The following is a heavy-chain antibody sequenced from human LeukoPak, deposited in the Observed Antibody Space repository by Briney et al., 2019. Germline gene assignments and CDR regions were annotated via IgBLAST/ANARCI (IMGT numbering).Heavy chain of an antibody. Sequence: PSETLSLTCTVSGGSISSSSYYWGWIRQPPGKGLEWIGSIYYSGSTYYNPSLKSRVTISVDTSKNQFSLKLSSVTAADTAVYYCARPSYGGNGFDYWGQGILVTVSS. V-gene: IGHV4-39*01. CDR2: IYYSGST. J-gene: IGHJ4*02. CDR1: GGSISSSSYY. D-gene: IGHD4-23*01. CDR3: ARPSYGGNGFDY.